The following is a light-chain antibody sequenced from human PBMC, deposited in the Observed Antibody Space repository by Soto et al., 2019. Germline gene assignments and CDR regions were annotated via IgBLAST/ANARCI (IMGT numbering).Light chain of an antibody. J-gene: IGLJ3*02. Sequence: QSVLTQPPSVSGAPGQKVTISCTRSSSNIGAAYDVHWYQHLPGTAPKLLIYGNNNRPSGVPDRFSGSKSGTSASLAITGLQAEDEADYYCQSYDSSLSGVVFGGGTKLTVL. CDR3: QSYDSSLSGVV. CDR1: SSNIGAAYD. V-gene: IGLV1-40*01. CDR2: GNN.